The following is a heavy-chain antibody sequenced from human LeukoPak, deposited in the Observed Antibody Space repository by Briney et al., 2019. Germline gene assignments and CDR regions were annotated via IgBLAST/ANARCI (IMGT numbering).Heavy chain of an antibody. Sequence: SCKASGYTFTSYYMHWVRQAPGKGLEWVAVISYDGSNKYCADSVKGRFTISRDNSKNTLYLQMSSLRAEDTAVYYCARATSTIAAFDYWGQGTLVTVSS. J-gene: IGHJ4*02. CDR3: ARATSTIAAFDY. CDR1: GYTFTSYY. V-gene: IGHV3-30*04. D-gene: IGHD6-13*01. CDR2: ISYDGSNK.